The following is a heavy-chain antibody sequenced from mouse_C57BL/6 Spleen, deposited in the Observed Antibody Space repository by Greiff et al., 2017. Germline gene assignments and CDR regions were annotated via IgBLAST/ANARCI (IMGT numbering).Heavy chain of an antibody. V-gene: IGHV1-55*01. CDR1: GYTFTSYW. Sequence: QVQLKQPGAELVKPGASVKMSCKASGYTFTSYWITWVKQRPGQGLEWIGDIYPGSGSTNYNEKFKSKATLTVAPSSSTAYMQLSSLTSEDSAVYYCARQPTIVTYFDYWGQGTTLTVSS. J-gene: IGHJ2*01. CDR3: ARQPTIVTYFDY. D-gene: IGHD2-5*01. CDR2: IYPGSGST.